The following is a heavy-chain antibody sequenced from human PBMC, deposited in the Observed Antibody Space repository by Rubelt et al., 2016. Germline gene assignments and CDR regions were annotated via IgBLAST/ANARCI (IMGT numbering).Heavy chain of an antibody. J-gene: IGHJ4*02. D-gene: IGHD6-13*01. CDR1: GFTFSEYS. V-gene: IGHV3-48*02. CDR2: ISSSGSPK. Sequence: EVQLVESGGGLVQPGGSLRLSCAASGFTFSEYSMNWIRQAPGKGLEWISYISSSGSPKYYAASVKGRFTISRDNAENSLFPQMNSLMDEDTAVYYCARDDISSSSTDFDYWGQGTLVTVSS. CDR3: ARDDISSSSTDFDY.